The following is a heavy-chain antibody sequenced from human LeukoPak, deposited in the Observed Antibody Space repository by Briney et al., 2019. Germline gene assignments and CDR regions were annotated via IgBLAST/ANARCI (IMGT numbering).Heavy chain of an antibody. J-gene: IGHJ4*02. V-gene: IGHV3-74*01. D-gene: IGHD6-19*01. CDR2: INADGSTT. CDR3: ATLISGWSLY. Sequence: GGSLRLSCAASGFTFSSYSMNWVRQAPGKGLVWVSRINADGSTTSYADSVRGRFTISRDNAENTLYLQMNSLRAEDTAVYYCATLISGWSLYWGQGTLVTVSS. CDR1: GFTFSSYS.